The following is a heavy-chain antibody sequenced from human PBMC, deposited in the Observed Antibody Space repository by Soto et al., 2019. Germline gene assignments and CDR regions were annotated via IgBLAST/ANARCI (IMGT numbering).Heavy chain of an antibody. CDR2: ISPIFGTA. V-gene: IGHV1-69*01. D-gene: IGHD5-18*01. CDR3: ARIERGYSYGPHDY. CDR1: GGTFSSYA. Sequence: QVQLVQSGAEVKKPGSSVKVSCKASGGTFSSYAISWVRQAPGQGLEWMGGISPIFGTANYAQKFQGRVTITADESTSTAYMELSSLRSEDTAVYYCARIERGYSYGPHDYWGQGTLVTVSS. J-gene: IGHJ4*02.